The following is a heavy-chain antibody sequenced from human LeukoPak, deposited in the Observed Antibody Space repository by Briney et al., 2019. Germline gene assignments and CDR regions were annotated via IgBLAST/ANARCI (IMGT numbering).Heavy chain of an antibody. D-gene: IGHD3-9*01. CDR2: INSTISYI. CDR3: ARGQSRYFDWYLGFFDY. CDR1: GFTFSSY. J-gene: IGHJ4*02. Sequence: GGSLRLSCAASGFTFSSYMNWVRPAPGKGLEWVSSINSTISYIYYADSVNGRFTISRDNAKNSLYLQMNSLRADDTAVYYCARGQSRYFDWYLGFFDYWGQGTLVTVSS. V-gene: IGHV3-21*01.